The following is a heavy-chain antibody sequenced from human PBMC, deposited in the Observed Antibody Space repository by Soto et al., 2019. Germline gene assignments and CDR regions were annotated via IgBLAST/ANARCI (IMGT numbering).Heavy chain of an antibody. CDR2: IIPIFGTA. J-gene: IGHJ6*02. CDR1: GGTFSSYA. V-gene: IGHV1-69*01. Sequence: QVQLVQSGAEVKKPGSSVKVSCKASGGTFSSYAISWVRQAPGQGLEWMGGIIPIFGTANYAQKFQGRVTITADESTSTAYRVLSSLRSEDTAVYYCARDEYSSSPSHYYYYYGMDVWGQGTTVTVSS. D-gene: IGHD6-6*01. CDR3: ARDEYSSSPSHYYYYYGMDV.